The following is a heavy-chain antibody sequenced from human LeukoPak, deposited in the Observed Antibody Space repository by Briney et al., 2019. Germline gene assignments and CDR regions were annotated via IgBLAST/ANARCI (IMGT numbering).Heavy chain of an antibody. Sequence: GGSLRLSCAASGFTFAAYAMHWVRHAPGKGLEWVSLISGDGTGTYYADSVKGRFTISRDNSRNTLYLQMDSLRAEDTAVYHCAKEERLYYYNGMDVWGQGTTVTVSS. V-gene: IGHV3-43*02. J-gene: IGHJ6*02. CDR3: AKEERLYYYNGMDV. D-gene: IGHD1-1*01. CDR2: ISGDGTGT. CDR1: GFTFAAYA.